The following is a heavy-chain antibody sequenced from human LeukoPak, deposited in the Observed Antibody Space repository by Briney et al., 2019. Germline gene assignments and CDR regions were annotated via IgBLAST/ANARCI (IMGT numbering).Heavy chain of an antibody. CDR2: ISWNSGSI. Sequence: GGSLRLSCAASGFTFSSYAMHWVRQAPGKGLEWVSGISWNSGSIGYADSVKGRFTISRDNSKNTLYLQMNSLRAEDTAVYYCASTHVLRYFDYWGQGTLVTVSS. J-gene: IGHJ4*02. V-gene: IGHV3-9*01. CDR1: GFTFSSYA. D-gene: IGHD3-9*01. CDR3: ASTHVLRYFDY.